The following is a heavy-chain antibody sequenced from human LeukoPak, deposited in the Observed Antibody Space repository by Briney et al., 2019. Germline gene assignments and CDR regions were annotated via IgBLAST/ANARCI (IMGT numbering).Heavy chain of an antibody. CDR2: IYTSGST. V-gene: IGHV4-4*07. CDR1: GGSISSYY. CDR3: ARAIMFTFGGVIDFDY. Sequence: SETLSLTCTVSGGSISSYYWSWIRQPAGKGLEWIGRIYTSGSTNYNPSLKSRVTMSVDTSKNQFSLKLSSVTAADTAVYYCARAIMFTFGGVIDFDYWGQGTLVTVSS. D-gene: IGHD3-16*02. J-gene: IGHJ4*02.